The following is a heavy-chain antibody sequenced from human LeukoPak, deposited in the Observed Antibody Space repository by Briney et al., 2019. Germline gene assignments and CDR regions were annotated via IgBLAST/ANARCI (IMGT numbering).Heavy chain of an antibody. J-gene: IGHJ3*02. CDR3: ARTGIAAAATDDAFDI. V-gene: IGHV4-61*02. Sequence: SETLSLTCTVSAGSIRSGSYYWSWIRQSAGKGLEWIGRIYTSGSTTYNPSLKSRVTISVDTSKNQFSLKLSSVTAADTAVYYCARTGIAAAATDDAFDIWGQGTMVTVSS. D-gene: IGHD6-13*01. CDR2: IYTSGST. CDR1: AGSIRSGSYY.